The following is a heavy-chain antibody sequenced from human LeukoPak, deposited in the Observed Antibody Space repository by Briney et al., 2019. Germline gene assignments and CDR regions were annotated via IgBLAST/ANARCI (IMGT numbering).Heavy chain of an antibody. CDR3: ARAIGYNDY. V-gene: IGHV4-34*01. CDR1: GGSFSGYY. D-gene: IGHD1-1*01. Sequence: KSSETLSLTCAVYGGSFSGYYWSWIRQPPGKGLEWIGEINHSGSTNYNPSLKSRVTISVDTSKNQFSLKLSSVTAADTAVYYCARAIGYNDYWGQGTLVTVSS. J-gene: IGHJ4*02. CDR2: INHSGST.